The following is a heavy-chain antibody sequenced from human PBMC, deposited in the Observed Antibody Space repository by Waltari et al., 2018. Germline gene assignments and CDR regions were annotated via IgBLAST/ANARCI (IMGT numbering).Heavy chain of an antibody. CDR1: GGSISSSTYY. J-gene: IGHJ6*02. D-gene: IGHD3-9*01. Sequence: QLQLQESGPGLVTPSETLSLTCTLPGGSISSSTYYLGWIRQTPGKGLECIGSIYYSGTTYHNPSLKSRITISIDTSQNQFSLKLYSVTAADTAVYYCARLPLNYAVDVWGQGTTVTVSS. V-gene: IGHV4-39*07. CDR3: ARLPLNYAVDV. CDR2: IYYSGTT.